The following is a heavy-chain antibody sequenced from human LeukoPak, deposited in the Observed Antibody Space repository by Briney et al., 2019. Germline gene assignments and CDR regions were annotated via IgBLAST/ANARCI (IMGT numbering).Heavy chain of an antibody. CDR2: INHRGST. D-gene: IGHD5-18*01. J-gene: IGHJ5*02. Sequence: SETLSLTCAVYGGSFSGYYWSWIRQPPGKGLEWIGEINHRGSTNYNPSLKSRVTISVDTSKNQFSLKLSSVTAADTAVCYCARDKYSYGSNWFDPWGQGTLVTVSS. CDR3: ARDKYSYGSNWFDP. CDR1: GGSFSGYY. V-gene: IGHV4-34*01.